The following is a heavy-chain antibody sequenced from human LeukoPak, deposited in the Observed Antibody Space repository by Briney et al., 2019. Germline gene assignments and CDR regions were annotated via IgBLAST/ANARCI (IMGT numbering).Heavy chain of an antibody. CDR1: GDTFIPYT. CDR3: ARDHCSPGTCLGGH. J-gene: IGHJ4*02. D-gene: IGHD2-15*01. V-gene: IGHV1-69*04. CDR2: IIPSLDVA. Sequence: ASVKVSCKASGDTFIPYTFSWVRQAPGQGLEWIGRIIPSLDVANYAHKFQGRVTLSVDRDTATTYMEVTSLRSEDTAIYYCARDHCSPGTCLGGHWGQGTLVPVSS.